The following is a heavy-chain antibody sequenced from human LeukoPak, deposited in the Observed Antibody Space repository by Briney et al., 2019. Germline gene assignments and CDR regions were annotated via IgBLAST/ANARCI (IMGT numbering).Heavy chain of an antibody. D-gene: IGHD6-19*01. J-gene: IGHJ4*02. CDR1: GGSISTFY. CDR3: ARIVSPHSSGWSYYFDY. CDR2: INNSGST. V-gene: IGHV4-4*07. Sequence: SETLSLTCTVSGGSISTFYWTWIRQPAGKGLEWIGRINNSGSTNYNPSLKSRVTISVDTSKNQFSLKLSSVTAADTAVYYCARIVSPHSSGWSYYFDYWGQGTLVTVSS.